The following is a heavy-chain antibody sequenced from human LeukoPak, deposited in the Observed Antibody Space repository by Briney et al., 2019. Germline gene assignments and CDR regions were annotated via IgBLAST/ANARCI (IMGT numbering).Heavy chain of an antibody. D-gene: IGHD1-7*01. CDR1: GGSISSYY. Sequence: SETLSLTCTVSGGSISSYYWSWIRQPPEKGLEWIGYIYTSGSTNYNPSLKSRVTISVDTSKNQFSLKLSSVTAADTAVYYCARQSVLTGTTWFDPWGQGTLVTVSS. V-gene: IGHV4-4*09. J-gene: IGHJ5*02. CDR3: ARQSVLTGTTWFDP. CDR2: IYTSGST.